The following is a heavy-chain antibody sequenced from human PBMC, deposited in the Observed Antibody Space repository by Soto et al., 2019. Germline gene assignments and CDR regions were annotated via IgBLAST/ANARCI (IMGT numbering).Heavy chain of an antibody. Sequence: GETLKISCQASGYRFSSFWIGWVRQMPGKGLEWMGIAQPGYSDTRYSPAFQGHVTISADESTNTAYLQWSSLRASDTAMYFCARHGYSSSWYPDHWGQGTLGTVAS. V-gene: IGHV5-51*01. D-gene: IGHD6-13*01. CDR1: GYRFSSFW. J-gene: IGHJ4*02. CDR3: ARHGYSSSWYPDH. CDR2: AQPGYSDT.